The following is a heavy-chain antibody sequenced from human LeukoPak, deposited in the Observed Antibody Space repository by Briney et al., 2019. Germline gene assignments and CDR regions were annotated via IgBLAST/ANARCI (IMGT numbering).Heavy chain of an antibody. CDR2: IWYDGSNK. Sequence: PGGSLRLSCAASGFTFSSYGMHWVRQAPGKGLEWVAVIWYDGSNKYYADSVKGRFTISRDNSKNTLYLQMNSLRAEDTAVYYCATSGSYYRFDSWGQGTLVTVSS. CDR3: ATSGSYYRFDS. V-gene: IGHV3-33*01. D-gene: IGHD1-26*01. J-gene: IGHJ4*02. CDR1: GFTFSSYG.